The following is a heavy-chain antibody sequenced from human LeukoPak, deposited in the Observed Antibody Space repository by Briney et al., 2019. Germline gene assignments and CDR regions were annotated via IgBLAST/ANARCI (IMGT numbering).Heavy chain of an antibody. J-gene: IGHJ4*02. CDR3: ARYHGGYFAY. Sequence: PGGSLRLSCAASGFTFSVFWMSWVRQAPGKGLEWVANIKRDGSEKYYVDSVKGRFTISRDNDNNSMYLQINSLRAEDTAVYYCARYHGGYFAYWGQGTLVTVSS. CDR1: GFTFSVFW. V-gene: IGHV3-7*01. D-gene: IGHD2-15*01. CDR2: IKRDGSEK.